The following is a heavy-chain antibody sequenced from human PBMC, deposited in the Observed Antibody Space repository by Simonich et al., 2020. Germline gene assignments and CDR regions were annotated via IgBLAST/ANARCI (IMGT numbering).Heavy chain of an antibody. CDR2: KKQDGSEK. CDR3: ACLGTGDAFDI. CDR1: GFPFSSYW. Sequence: EVQLVESGGGLVQPGGSLRLSCAASGFPFSSYWMSGVRQAPEKGLEWGANKKQDGSEKYYVDSVKGRFTISRDNAKNSLYLQMNSLRAEDTAVYYCACLGTGDAFDIWGQGTMVTVSS. V-gene: IGHV3-7*01. J-gene: IGHJ3*02. D-gene: IGHD3-9*01.